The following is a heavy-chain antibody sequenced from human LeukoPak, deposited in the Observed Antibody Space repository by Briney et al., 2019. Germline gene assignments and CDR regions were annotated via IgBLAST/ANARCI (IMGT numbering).Heavy chain of an antibody. D-gene: IGHD3-22*01. CDR2: IYTSGST. Sequence: PSETLSLTCTVSGGSISSYYWSWIRQPAGKGLEWIGRIYTSGSTNYNPSLKSRVTMSVDTSKNQFFLKLSSVTAADTAVYYCARDGSQPSYYYDSSGYQPSDAFDIWGQGTMVTVSS. J-gene: IGHJ3*02. CDR3: ARDGSQPSYYYDSSGYQPSDAFDI. CDR1: GGSISSYY. V-gene: IGHV4-4*07.